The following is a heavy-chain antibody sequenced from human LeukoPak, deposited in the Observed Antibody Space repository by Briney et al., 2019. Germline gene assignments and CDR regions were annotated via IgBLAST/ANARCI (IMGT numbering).Heavy chain of an antibody. CDR1: GFTVSSNY. J-gene: IGHJ5*02. CDR3: VRDKEVVTGIGWFDP. V-gene: IGHV3-74*01. CDR2: IDSDGKST. D-gene: IGHD2-21*02. Sequence: GGSLRLSCAASGFTVSSNYMSWVRQAPGKGLEWVSRIDSDGKSTNYADSVKGRFTISRDNAKNTLYLQMNSLRVEDTAVYYCVRDKEVVTGIGWFDPWGQGTLVTVSS.